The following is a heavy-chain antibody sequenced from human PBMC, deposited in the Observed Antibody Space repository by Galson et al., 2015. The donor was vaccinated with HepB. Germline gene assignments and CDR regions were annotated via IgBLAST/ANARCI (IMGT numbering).Heavy chain of an antibody. D-gene: IGHD6-13*01. CDR1: GFTFSSYW. Sequence: SLRLSCAASGFTFSSYWMHWVHQAPGKGLVWVSRINSDGSSTSYADSVKGRFTISRDNAKNTLYLQMNSLRAEDTAVYYCAREGSSSWYGGYYYYYGMDVWGQGTTVTVSS. V-gene: IGHV3-74*01. CDR3: AREGSSSWYGGYYYYYGMDV. CDR2: INSDGSST. J-gene: IGHJ6*02.